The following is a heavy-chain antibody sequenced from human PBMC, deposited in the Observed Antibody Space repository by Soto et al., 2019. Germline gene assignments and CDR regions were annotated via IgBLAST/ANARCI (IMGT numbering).Heavy chain of an antibody. CDR1: GGSISSSSYY. D-gene: IGHD4-17*01. CDR3: ASVYGGRYYCLYCGMDV. Sequence: SETLSLTCTVSGGSISSSSYYWGWLRQPPGPGLEWIGSIYYSGSSYYNPSLKSRITISVDTSKNQFSLKLSSVTAADTTVYYCASVYGGRYYCLYCGMDVGGKGSTGT. V-gene: IGHV4-39*01. J-gene: IGHJ6*04. CDR2: IYYSGSS.